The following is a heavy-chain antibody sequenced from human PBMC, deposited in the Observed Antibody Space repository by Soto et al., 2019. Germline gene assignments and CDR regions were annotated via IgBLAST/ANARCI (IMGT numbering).Heavy chain of an antibody. CDR3: ARYYGLDSYFDY. V-gene: IGHV5-51*01. Sequence: HGESLKISCKGSEYSFTSHWIGWVRQMPGKGLEWMGIIYPGDSDTRYSPSFQGQVTISADMSISTAYLQWSSLKASDTAMYYCARYYGLDSYFDYWGQGTLVTVSS. CDR1: EYSFTSHW. J-gene: IGHJ4*02. D-gene: IGHD3-3*01. CDR2: IYPGDSDT.